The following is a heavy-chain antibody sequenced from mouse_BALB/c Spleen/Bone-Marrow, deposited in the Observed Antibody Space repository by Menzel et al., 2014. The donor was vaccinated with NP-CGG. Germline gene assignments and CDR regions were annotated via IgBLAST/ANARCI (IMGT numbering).Heavy chain of an antibody. D-gene: IGHD1-1*01. Sequence: EVQPQQSGAELVKPGASVKLSCTASGFNIKDTYMHWVRQRPEQGLEWIGRTDPANGNTKYDPKFQGKATITADTSSNTAYLQLSSLTSEDTAVYYCASYYYGRSSFTYWGQGTLVTVSA. CDR3: ASYYYGRSSFTY. J-gene: IGHJ3*01. CDR2: TDPANGNT. CDR1: GFNIKDTY. V-gene: IGHV14-3*02.